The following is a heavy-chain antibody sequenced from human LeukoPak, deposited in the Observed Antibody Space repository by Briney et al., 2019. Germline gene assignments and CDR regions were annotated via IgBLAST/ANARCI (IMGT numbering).Heavy chain of an antibody. CDR2: IYTSGST. J-gene: IGHJ6*03. V-gene: IGHV4-4*07. CDR3: ARDERSPCTNGVCLSYYYYYMDV. D-gene: IGHD2-8*01. CDR1: GGSISIYY. Sequence: SETLSLTCTVSGGSISIYYWSWIRQPAGKGLEWIGRIYTSGSTNYTPSLKSRVTMSVDTSKNQFSLKLSSVTAADTAVYYCARDERSPCTNGVCLSYYYYYMDVWGKGTTVTVSS.